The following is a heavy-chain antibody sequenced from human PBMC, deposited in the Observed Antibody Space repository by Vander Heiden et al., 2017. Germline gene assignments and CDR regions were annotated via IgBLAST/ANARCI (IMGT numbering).Heavy chain of an antibody. CDR2: IYYSGST. J-gene: IGHJ6*02. CDR3: ARHGSGYYYGMDV. Sequence: QVQLQESGPGLVKPSETLSLTCTVYGGSISSYYWRWIRQPPGKGLEWIGYIYYSGSTNYNPSLKSRVTISVDTSKNQFSLKLSSVTAADTAVYYCARHGSGYYYGMDVWGQGTTVTVSS. V-gene: IGHV4-59*08. CDR1: GGSISSYY.